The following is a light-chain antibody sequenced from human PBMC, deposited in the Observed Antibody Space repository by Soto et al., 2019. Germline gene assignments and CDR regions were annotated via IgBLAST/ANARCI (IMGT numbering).Light chain of an antibody. CDR2: SNN. CDR3: AAWDDSLNGPV. Sequence: QSVLTQPPSASGTPGQRVTISCSGSSSNIGSNTVNWYQQLLGTAPKLLIYSNNQRPSGVPDRFSGSKSGTSASLAISGLQSEDEADYYCAAWDDSLNGPVFGGGTKVTVI. V-gene: IGLV1-44*01. J-gene: IGLJ3*02. CDR1: SSNIGSNT.